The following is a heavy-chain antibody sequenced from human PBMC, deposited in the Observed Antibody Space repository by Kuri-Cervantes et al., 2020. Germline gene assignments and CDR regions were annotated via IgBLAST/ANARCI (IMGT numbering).Heavy chain of an antibody. J-gene: IGHJ4*02. CDR1: GYSISSNYY. CDR3: ARVRIAAAGPRPLFDY. Sequence: SETLSLTCAISGYSISSNYYWGWIRQPPGKGLEWIGNVFHSGVTYYNPSLKSRVTISVDTSKNHFSLKLSSVTAADTAVYYCARVRIAAAGPRPLFDYWGQGTLVTVSS. CDR2: VFHSGVT. D-gene: IGHD6-13*01. V-gene: IGHV4-38-2*01.